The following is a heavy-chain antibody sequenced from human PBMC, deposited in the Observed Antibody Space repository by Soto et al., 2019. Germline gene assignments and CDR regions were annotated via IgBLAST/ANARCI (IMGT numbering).Heavy chain of an antibody. D-gene: IGHD3-22*01. CDR1: GFTFSSYA. CDR3: VKGLFDSSGYRVAAFDI. CDR2: ISSNGVST. V-gene: IGHV3-64D*06. Sequence: GSLRLSCSASGFTFSSYAMHWVRQAPGKGLEYVSAISSNGVSTSYADSVKGRFTISRDNSKNTLYLQMSSLRAEDTAVYYCVKGLFDSSGYRVAAFDIWGQGTMVTVSS. J-gene: IGHJ3*02.